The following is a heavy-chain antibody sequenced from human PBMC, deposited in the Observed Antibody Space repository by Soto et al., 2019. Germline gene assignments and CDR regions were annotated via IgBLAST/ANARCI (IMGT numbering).Heavy chain of an antibody. CDR1: GGSISNSYYY. CDR3: ARRELGGSSGWYAQGAFDR. D-gene: IGHD6-19*01. Sequence: QLQLQESGPGLVKPSETLSVTCTVSGGSISNSYYYWGWIRQPPGKGLEWIGSIHDSGSTYYNPSLKSRATISVDMSKNQFSLRLSSVTAADTAVYYCARRELGGSSGWYAQGAFDRWGQGTLVTVSS. V-gene: IGHV4-39*01. CDR2: IHDSGST. J-gene: IGHJ4*02.